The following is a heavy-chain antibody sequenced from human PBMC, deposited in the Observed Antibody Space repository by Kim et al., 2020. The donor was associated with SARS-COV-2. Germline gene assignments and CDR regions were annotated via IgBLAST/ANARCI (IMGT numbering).Heavy chain of an antibody. D-gene: IGHD6-13*01. CDR3: AKDRGYLGDGMDV. CDR2: ISYDGSNK. J-gene: IGHJ6*02. CDR1: GFTFSSYG. Sequence: GGSLRLSCAASGFTFSSYGMHWVRQAPGKGLEWVAVISYDGSNKYYADSVKGRFTISRDNSKNTLYLQMNSLRAEDTAVYYCAKDRGYLGDGMDVWGQGTTVTVSS. V-gene: IGHV3-30*18.